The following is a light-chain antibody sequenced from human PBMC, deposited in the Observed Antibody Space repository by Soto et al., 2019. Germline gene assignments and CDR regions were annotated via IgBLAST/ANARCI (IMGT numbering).Light chain of an antibody. Sequence: QSALTQPASVSGSPGQAITISCSGSSSDVGAHNFVSWYQHHPGKAPKLMIYEVSNRPSGVSNRFSGSKSGNTASLTISGLQAEDEADYYCNSYTSSNTYVFGSGNKATVL. J-gene: IGLJ1*01. CDR1: SSDVGAHNF. V-gene: IGLV2-14*01. CDR3: NSYTSSNTYV. CDR2: EVS.